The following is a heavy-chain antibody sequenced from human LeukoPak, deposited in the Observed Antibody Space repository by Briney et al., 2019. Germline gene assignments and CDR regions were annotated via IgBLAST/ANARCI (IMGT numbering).Heavy chain of an antibody. J-gene: IGHJ4*02. CDR1: GYSISSGYY. Sequence: SETLSLTCTVSGYSISSGYYWGWIRQPPGKGLEWIGSIYHSGSTYYNPSLKSRVTISVDTSKNQFSLKLSSVAAADTAVYYCASPDYGDYNSFGYWGQGTLVTVSS. CDR3: ASPDYGDYNSFGY. CDR2: IYHSGST. V-gene: IGHV4-38-2*02. D-gene: IGHD4-17*01.